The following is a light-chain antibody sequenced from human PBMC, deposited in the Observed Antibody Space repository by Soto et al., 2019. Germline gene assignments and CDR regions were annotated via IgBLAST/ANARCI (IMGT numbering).Light chain of an antibody. Sequence: DIQITQSPSSLSASVGDRVTITCRASQSISTYLNWYQQKSGNAPKLLIYDVSTLQTGVPSRFSGSGSGTDFTLTISSLQPEDFATYYCQQSYISPRTFGQGTKVDIK. CDR1: QSISTY. V-gene: IGKV1-39*01. CDR3: QQSYISPRT. CDR2: DVS. J-gene: IGKJ1*01.